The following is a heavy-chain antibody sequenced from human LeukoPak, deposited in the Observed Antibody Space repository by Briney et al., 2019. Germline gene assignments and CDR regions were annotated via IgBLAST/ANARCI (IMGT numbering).Heavy chain of an antibody. V-gene: IGHV4-39*01. CDR3: ARLPPETYYDFWSGPYYYYYYMDV. Sequence: SETLSLTCSVSGGSISSSSYYWGWIRQPPGKGLEWIGSIYYSGSTYYNPSLKSRVTISVDTSKNQFSLKLSSVTAADTAVYYCARLPPETYYDFWSGPYYYYYYMDVWGKGTTVTVSS. CDR2: IYYSGST. D-gene: IGHD3-3*01. J-gene: IGHJ6*03. CDR1: GGSISSSSYY.